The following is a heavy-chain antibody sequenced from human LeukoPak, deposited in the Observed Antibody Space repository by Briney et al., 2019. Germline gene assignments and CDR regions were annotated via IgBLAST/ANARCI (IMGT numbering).Heavy chain of an antibody. D-gene: IGHD2-2*01. J-gene: IGHJ6*03. CDR1: GFTFSSYE. Sequence: QPGGSLRLSCAASGFTFSSYEMNWVRQAPGKGLEWVSYISSSGSTIYYADSVKGRFTISRDNAKNSLYLQMNSLRAEDTAVYYCAREGGSSTSCYANYYMDVWGKGTTVTVSS. CDR2: ISSSGSTI. CDR3: AREGGSSTSCYANYYMDV. V-gene: IGHV3-48*03.